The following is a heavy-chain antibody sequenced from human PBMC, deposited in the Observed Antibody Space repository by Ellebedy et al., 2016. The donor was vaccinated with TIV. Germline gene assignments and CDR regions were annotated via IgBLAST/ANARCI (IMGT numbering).Heavy chain of an antibody. Sequence: MPSETLSLTCTVSAGSISNSDSYWNWIRQPPGKGLEWIWRIYSSGSAYYNPSLKSRVTVSVDTSKNQFSLNLSSVTAADTAVYYCARDPALPRGRFDTWGQGTLVTVSS. J-gene: IGHJ5*02. V-gene: IGHV4-39*07. CDR2: IYSSGSA. CDR1: AGSISNSDSY. CDR3: ARDPALPRGRFDT.